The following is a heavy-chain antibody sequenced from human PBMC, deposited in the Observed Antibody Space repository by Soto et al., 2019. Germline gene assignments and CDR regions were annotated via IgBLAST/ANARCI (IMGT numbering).Heavy chain of an antibody. Sequence: GASVKVSCKASGYTFNGHAIHWVRQAPGQRPEWLGWINAGNGNTYYSEKFEGRVTFTRDTAATTVNMELTSLTSEDTAIYYCGRDQSGIGYYVDWFDPWGQGTLVTVSS. CDR2: INAGNGNT. J-gene: IGHJ5*02. CDR3: GRDQSGIGYYVDWFDP. V-gene: IGHV1-3*01. D-gene: IGHD3-10*02. CDR1: GYTFNGHA.